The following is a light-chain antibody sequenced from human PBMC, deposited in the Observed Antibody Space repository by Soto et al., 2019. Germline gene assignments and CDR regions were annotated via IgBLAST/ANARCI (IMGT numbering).Light chain of an antibody. CDR1: NSDVGAYNY. J-gene: IGLJ3*02. CDR2: EVT. V-gene: IGLV2-14*01. Sequence: QSALTQPASVSGSPGQSITVSCTGTNSDVGAYNYVSWYQQHPGKAPELMIYEVTNRPSGISSRVSGSKSGNTASLTISGLQAEDEADYYCSTYTASSIWVFGGGTKVTVL. CDR3: STYTASSIWV.